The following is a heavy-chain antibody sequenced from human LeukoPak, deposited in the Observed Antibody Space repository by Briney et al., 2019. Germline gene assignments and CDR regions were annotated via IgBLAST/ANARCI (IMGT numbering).Heavy chain of an antibody. D-gene: IGHD4-23*01. Sequence: GESLKISCKGSGYTFTNYWIGWVRHMPGKGLEWMGMIYPSDSDTRYSPSFQGQVTMSADKSISTAYLQWSSLKASDTAMYYCARLEGNAFLDYWGQGTLVTVSS. CDR1: GYTFTNYW. J-gene: IGHJ4*02. V-gene: IGHV5-51*01. CDR2: IYPSDSDT. CDR3: ARLEGNAFLDY.